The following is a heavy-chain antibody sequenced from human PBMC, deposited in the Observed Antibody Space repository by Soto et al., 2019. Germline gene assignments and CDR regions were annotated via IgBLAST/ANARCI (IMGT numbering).Heavy chain of an antibody. D-gene: IGHD3-22*01. J-gene: IGHJ1*01. CDR1: GFTFSSYG. V-gene: IGHV3-33*01. Sequence: GGSLRLSCAASGFTFSSYGMHWVRQAPGKGLEWVAVIWYDGSNKYYADSVKGRFTISRDNSKNTLYLQMNSLRAEDTAVYYCARARGPITMINAFQHWGQGTLVTVSS. CDR2: IWYDGSNK. CDR3: ARARGPITMINAFQH.